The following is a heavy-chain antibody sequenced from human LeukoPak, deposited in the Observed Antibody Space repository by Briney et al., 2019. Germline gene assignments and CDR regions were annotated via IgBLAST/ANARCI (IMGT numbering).Heavy chain of an antibody. V-gene: IGHV3-33*06. CDR3: AKDWGTTGTTGWFDY. J-gene: IGHJ4*02. CDR2: IWYDGSDK. Sequence: GGSLRLSCGASGFTFSSFGMHWLRQAPGKGLEWVAIIWYDGSDKYYSESVKGRFTISRDNSKNTLYLQMNSLRAEDTAMYYCAKDWGTTGTTGWFDYWGQGTLVTVSS. D-gene: IGHD1-1*01. CDR1: GFTFSSFG.